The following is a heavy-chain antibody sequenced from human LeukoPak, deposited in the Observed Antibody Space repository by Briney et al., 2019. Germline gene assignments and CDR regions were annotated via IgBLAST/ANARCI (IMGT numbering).Heavy chain of an antibody. J-gene: IGHJ5*02. D-gene: IGHD2-2*01. CDR1: GGSISSYY. CDR3: ARRVVPAATVGWFDP. CDR2: IYTSGST. V-gene: IGHV4-4*09. Sequence: SETLSLTCTVSGGSISSYYWSWIRQPPGKGLEWIGYIYTSGSTNYNPSLKSRVTISVDMSKNQFSLKLSSVTAADTAVYYCARRVVPAATVGWFDPWGQGTLVTVS.